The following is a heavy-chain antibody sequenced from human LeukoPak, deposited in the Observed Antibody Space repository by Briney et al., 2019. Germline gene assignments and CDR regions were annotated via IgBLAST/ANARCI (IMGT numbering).Heavy chain of an antibody. CDR3: AGDQLYCSGGSCYPYYFDY. D-gene: IGHD2-15*01. J-gene: IGHJ4*02. V-gene: IGHV4-30-4*01. Sequence: SQTLSLTCTVSGGSISSGDYYWSWIRQPPGKGLEWIGYIYYSGSTYYNPSLKSRVTISVDTSKNQFSPKLSSVTAADTAVYYCAGDQLYCSGGSCYPYYFDYWGQGTLVTVSS. CDR2: IYYSGST. CDR1: GGSISSGDYY.